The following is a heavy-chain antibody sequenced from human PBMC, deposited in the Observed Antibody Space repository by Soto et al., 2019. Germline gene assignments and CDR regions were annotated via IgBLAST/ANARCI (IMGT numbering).Heavy chain of an antibody. CDR3: VRDGTKTLRDWFDP. V-gene: IGHV4-4*07. CDR2: IYATGTT. CDR1: GASISGFY. Sequence: SETLSLTCTVSGASISGFYWSWIRKSAGKGLEWIGRIYATGTTDYNPSLKSQVMMSVDTSKKQFSLKLRSVTAADTAVYYCVRDGTKTLRDWFDPWGQGISVTVSS. J-gene: IGHJ5*02. D-gene: IGHD1-1*01.